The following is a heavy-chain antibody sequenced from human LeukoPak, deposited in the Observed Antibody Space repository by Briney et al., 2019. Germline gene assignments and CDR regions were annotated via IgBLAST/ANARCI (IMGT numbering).Heavy chain of an antibody. CDR3: AEVGSGFDY. D-gene: IGHD3-16*01. CDR1: GFTFSSYG. J-gene: IGHJ4*02. CDR2: ISYDGSNK. V-gene: IGHV3-30*18. Sequence: GGSLRLSCAASGFTFSSYGMHWVRQAPGKGLEWVAVISYDGSNKYYADSVKGRFTISRDNSKNTLYLQMNSLRAEDTAVYYCAEVGSGFDYWGQGTLVTVSS.